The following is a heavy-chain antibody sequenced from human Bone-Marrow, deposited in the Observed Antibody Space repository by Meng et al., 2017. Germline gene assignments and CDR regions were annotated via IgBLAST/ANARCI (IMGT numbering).Heavy chain of an antibody. J-gene: IGHJ4*02. CDR1: GYTFTANY. CDR3: ARDEDISAAGKLFGDY. Sequence: ASVKVSCKASGYTFTANYIHWVRQAPGRGLEWMGWIYPDSGDTNYAQEFQGRVTMTGDTSISTAYMELSGLRSDDTDMYYCARDEDISAAGKLFGDYWGQGTLVTVSS. D-gene: IGHD6-13*01. V-gene: IGHV1-2*02. CDR2: IYPDSGDT.